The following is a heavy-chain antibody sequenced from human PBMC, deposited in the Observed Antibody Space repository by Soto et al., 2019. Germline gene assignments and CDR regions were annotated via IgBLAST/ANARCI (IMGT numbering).Heavy chain of an antibody. D-gene: IGHD2-2*01. V-gene: IGHV4-34*01. CDR3: ARGPIVVVPAAIQDYYYYGMDV. Sequence: LSLTCAVYGGSFSGYYWSWIRQPPGKGLEWIGEINHSGSTNYNPSLKSRVTISVDTSKNQFSLKLSSVTAADTAVYYCARGPIVVVPAAIQDYYYYGMDVWGQGTTVTVSS. CDR1: GGSFSGYY. CDR2: INHSGST. J-gene: IGHJ6*02.